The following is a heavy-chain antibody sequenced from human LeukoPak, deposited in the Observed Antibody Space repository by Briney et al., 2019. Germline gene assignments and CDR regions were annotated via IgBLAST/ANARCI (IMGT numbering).Heavy chain of an antibody. CDR3: ARVRRWGGSLVFDY. Sequence: SETLSLTCTVSGGSITSYYWNWIRQPPGKGLEWTGDIYYSGSTNYNPSLKSRVTMSVDTTKNQFSLQLNSVTAADTATYFCARVRRWGGSLVFDYWGQGILVTVSS. D-gene: IGHD2-15*01. V-gene: IGHV4-59*01. CDR2: IYYSGST. CDR1: GGSITSYY. J-gene: IGHJ4*02.